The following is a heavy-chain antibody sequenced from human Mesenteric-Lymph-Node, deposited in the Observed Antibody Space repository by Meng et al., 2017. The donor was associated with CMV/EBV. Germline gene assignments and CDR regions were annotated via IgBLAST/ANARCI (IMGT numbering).Heavy chain of an antibody. D-gene: IGHD3-16*01. CDR1: GFSFSIYS. CDR3: AKFGGAAPDY. CDR2: ISSNGGTT. Sequence: MFCAASGFSFSIYSMHWVRQAPGKGLEHVSAISSNGGTTYYADSVKGRFTISRDNSKNTLYLQMGSLRDEDMAVYYCAKFGGAAPDYWGQGTLVTVSS. V-gene: IGHV3-64*02. J-gene: IGHJ4*02.